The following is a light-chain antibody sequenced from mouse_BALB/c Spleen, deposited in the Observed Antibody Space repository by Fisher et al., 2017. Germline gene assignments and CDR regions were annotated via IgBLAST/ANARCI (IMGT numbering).Light chain of an antibody. Sequence: IVLTQSPAIMSASLGEEITLTCSASSSVNYMYWYQQKSDASPKRWIYDTSKLASGVPDRFTGSGSGTDFTLKISRVEAEDLGVYYCWQGTHFPYTFGGGTKLEIK. J-gene: IGKJ2*01. CDR1: SSVNY. V-gene: IGKV4-59*01. CDR3: WQGTHFPYT. CDR2: DTS.